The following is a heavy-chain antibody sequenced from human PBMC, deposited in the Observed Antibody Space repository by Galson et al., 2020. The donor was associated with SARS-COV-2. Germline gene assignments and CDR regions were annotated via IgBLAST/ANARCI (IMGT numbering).Heavy chain of an antibody. CDR2: ISGSGGST. V-gene: IGHV3-23*01. D-gene: IGHD6-13*01. J-gene: IGHJ3*02. Sequence: GGSLRLSCAASGFTFSSYAMSWVRQAPGKGLEWVSAISGSGGSTYYADSVKGRFTISRDNSKNTLYLQMNSLRAEDTAVYYCALGQQLVPRTPSGAFDIWGQGTMVTVSS. CDR1: GFTFSSYA. CDR3: ALGQQLVPRTPSGAFDI.